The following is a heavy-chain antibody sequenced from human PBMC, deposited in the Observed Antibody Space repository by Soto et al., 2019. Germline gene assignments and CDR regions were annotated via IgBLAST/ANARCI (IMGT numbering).Heavy chain of an antibody. V-gene: IGHV3-23*01. CDR2: ISHNGEST. CDR3: AKGDVVALYYYHYMDV. CDR1: GFTFSSYA. Sequence: EVQLLESGGGLLQPGGSLRLSCAASGFTFSSYAMTWVRQAPGKGLEWVSTISHNGESTYYADSVKGRFIISRDNSKNTLDLQMNSLRAEDTAVYFCAKGDVVALYYYHYMDVWGKGTTVTVSS. D-gene: IGHD2-2*01. J-gene: IGHJ6*03.